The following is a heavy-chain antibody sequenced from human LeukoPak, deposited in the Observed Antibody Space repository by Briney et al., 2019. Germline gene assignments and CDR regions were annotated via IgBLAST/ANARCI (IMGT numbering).Heavy chain of an antibody. CDR1: GSTFSRYW. CDR2: INSDGRST. V-gene: IGHV3-74*01. D-gene: IGHD3-3*01. J-gene: IGHJ5*01. CDR3: AKSSGYYTKWFDS. Sequence: GGSLRLSCAASGSTFSRYWMQWVRQAPGKGLVWLSHINSDGRSTSYAGSVKGRFTISRDNAKNTLFLQMNSLRAEDTAVYYCAKSSGYYTKWFDSWGQGTLVTVSS.